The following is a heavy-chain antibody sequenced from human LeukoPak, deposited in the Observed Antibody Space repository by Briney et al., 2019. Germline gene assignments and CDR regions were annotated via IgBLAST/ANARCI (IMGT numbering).Heavy chain of an antibody. J-gene: IGHJ1*01. D-gene: IGHD2-2*01. Sequence: PGGSLRLTCVASGFRFGRDWISWVRQAPGKGLEWVACVKQDGTEKNYAVSVWGRFTVSVDNGKNSLYLQMNSLRAEDTAKYYCATLDSTKSVLWGRGTAVIVSS. CDR3: ATLDSTKSVL. CDR2: VKQDGTEK. V-gene: IGHV3-7*01. CDR1: GFRFGRDW.